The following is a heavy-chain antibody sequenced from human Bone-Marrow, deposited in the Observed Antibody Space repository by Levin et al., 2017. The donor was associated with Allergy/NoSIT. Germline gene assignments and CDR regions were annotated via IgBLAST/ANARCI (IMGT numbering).Heavy chain of an antibody. Sequence: PGGSLRLSCTGSGYNFATHWIGWVRQLPGKGLEWVGIIYPGDSDTRYSPSFQGQITISADKSIRTAYLQWTSLKASDSAMYYCARHVSRDSVTDTGYSGSDCSSSSCPPRFGPWGQGTLVSVSS. CDR1: GYNFATHW. CDR2: IYPGDSDT. CDR3: ARHVSRDSVTDTGYSGSDCSSSSCPPRFGP. V-gene: IGHV5-51*01. D-gene: IGHD2-2*01. J-gene: IGHJ5*02.